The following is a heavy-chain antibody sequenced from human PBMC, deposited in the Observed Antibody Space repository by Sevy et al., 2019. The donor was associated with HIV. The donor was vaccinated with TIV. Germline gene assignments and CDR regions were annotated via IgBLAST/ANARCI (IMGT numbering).Heavy chain of an antibody. CDR3: ARGTGNFDY. V-gene: IGHV4-30-2*01. D-gene: IGHD7-27*01. Sequence: SETLSLTCAVSGGSISSGGYSWSWIRQPPGKGLEWIGYIYHSGSTYYNPSLKSRVTISVDRSRNQFSLKLSSVTAAETAVYYCARGTGNFDYWGQGTLVTVSS. CDR2: IYHSGST. CDR1: GGSISSGGYS. J-gene: IGHJ4*02.